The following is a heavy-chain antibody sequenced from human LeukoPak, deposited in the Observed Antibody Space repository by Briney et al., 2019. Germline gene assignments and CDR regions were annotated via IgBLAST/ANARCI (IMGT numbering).Heavy chain of an antibody. V-gene: IGHV4-34*01. D-gene: IGHD2-2*02. J-gene: IGHJ5*02. Sequence: SETLSLTCAVYGGSFSGYYWSWIRQPPGKGLEWIGEINHSGSTNYNPSLKSRATISVDTSKNQFSLKLSSVTAADTAVYYCARAGLGHCSSTSCYRHNWFDPWGQGTLVTVSS. CDR1: GGSFSGYY. CDR3: ARAGLGHCSSTSCYRHNWFDP. CDR2: INHSGST.